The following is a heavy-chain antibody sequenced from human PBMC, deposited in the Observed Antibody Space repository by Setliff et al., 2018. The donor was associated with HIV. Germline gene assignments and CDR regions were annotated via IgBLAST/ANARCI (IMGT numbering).Heavy chain of an antibody. J-gene: IGHJ4*02. D-gene: IGHD3-22*01. Sequence: GGSLRLSCEVSGITFSDFGMYWVRQAPGKGLEWVAMIRHDGSYCYYTESVKGRVSISRDNSKNTLYLQMNSLRAEDTAVYYCAKDRYYDSSGSPFDYWGQGTLVTVSS. CDR1: GITFSDFG. CDR3: AKDRYYDSSGSPFDY. V-gene: IGHV3-30*02. CDR2: IRHDGSYC.